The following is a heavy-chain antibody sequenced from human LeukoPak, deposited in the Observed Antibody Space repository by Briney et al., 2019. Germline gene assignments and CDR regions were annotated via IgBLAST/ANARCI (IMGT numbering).Heavy chain of an antibody. Sequence: SETLSLTCTVSGGSISRSTYYWSWIRQPPGKGLEWIESIYYSGITYYNPSLKSRVTISVDTSQNQFSLKLTSVTAADTALYYCARLVYSSSSNNRFFDYWGQGTLVTVSS. J-gene: IGHJ4*02. CDR1: GGSISRSTYY. CDR3: ARLVYSSSSNNRFFDY. D-gene: IGHD6-6*01. CDR2: IYYSGIT. V-gene: IGHV4-39*01.